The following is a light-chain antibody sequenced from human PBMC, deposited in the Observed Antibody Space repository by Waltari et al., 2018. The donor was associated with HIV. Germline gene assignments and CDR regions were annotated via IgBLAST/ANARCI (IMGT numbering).Light chain of an antibody. V-gene: IGKV3-15*01. CDR2: DAS. J-gene: IGKJ2*01. CDR3: QQYNNWPPAYT. Sequence: EIMMTQSPATLSVSPGDTATLSCRASQSVSTNLAWYQQKPGQAPRLLFYDASTRATGVPVRFSGGGSETEFTLTITSLQSEDFAVYYCQQYNNWPPAYTFGQGTKLEIK. CDR1: QSVSTN.